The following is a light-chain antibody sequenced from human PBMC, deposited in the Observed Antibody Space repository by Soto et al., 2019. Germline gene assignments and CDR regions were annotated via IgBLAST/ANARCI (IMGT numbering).Light chain of an antibody. CDR2: VNS. Sequence: QSVLTQPPSVSGAPGQRVTISCTGSSSNIGAGYDVHWYQQLPGIAPKLLIYVNSNRPSGVPDRFSGSKSGTSASLAITGLQAEDEADYYCQSYDSSLSAVVFGGGTKVTVL. CDR1: SSNIGAGYD. CDR3: QSYDSSLSAVV. J-gene: IGLJ2*01. V-gene: IGLV1-40*01.